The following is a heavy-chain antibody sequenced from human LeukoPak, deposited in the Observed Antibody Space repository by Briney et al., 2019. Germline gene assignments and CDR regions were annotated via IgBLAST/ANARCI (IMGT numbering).Heavy chain of an antibody. Sequence: GGSLRLSCAASGFTFSTSTMNWVRQAPGKGLEWVSLISSNSGYIYYADSVKGRFTISRDNAKNSLYLQVNSLRVEDTAVYYCASGDLGCCSSTSCRRAFDYWGQGTLVTVSS. D-gene: IGHD2-2*01. J-gene: IGHJ4*02. V-gene: IGHV3-21*01. CDR2: ISSNSGYI. CDR1: GFTFSTST. CDR3: ASGDLGCCSSTSCRRAFDY.